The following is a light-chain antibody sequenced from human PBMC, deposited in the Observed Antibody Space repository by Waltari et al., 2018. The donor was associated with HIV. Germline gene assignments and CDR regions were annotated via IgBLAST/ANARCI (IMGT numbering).Light chain of an antibody. CDR3: PQSSSFPYT. Sequence: EIVLTQSPNFQSVTPREKVTITSRAGQIIGIALHWFQQKANQSPKLLIKFAPQSMAGVPSRFSGSGSGTYFPLPINSLDAEDAAASYFPQSSSFPYTFGHGTKLEIK. V-gene: IGKV6D-21*02. CDR1: QIIGIA. J-gene: IGKJ2*01. CDR2: FAP.